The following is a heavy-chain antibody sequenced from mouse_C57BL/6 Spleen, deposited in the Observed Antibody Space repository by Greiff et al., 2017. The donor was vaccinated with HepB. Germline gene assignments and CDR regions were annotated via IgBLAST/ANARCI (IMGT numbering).Heavy chain of an antibody. J-gene: IGHJ4*01. CDR3: ARLITTVVAYYAMDY. Sequence: VQLQQSGAELVKPGASVKMSCKASGYTFTSYWITWVKQRPGQGLEWIGDIYPGSGSTNYNEKFKSKATLTVDTSSSTAYMQLSSLTSEDSAVYYCARLITTVVAYYAMDYWGQGTSVTVSS. V-gene: IGHV1-55*01. CDR2: IYPGSGST. D-gene: IGHD1-1*01. CDR1: GYTFTSYW.